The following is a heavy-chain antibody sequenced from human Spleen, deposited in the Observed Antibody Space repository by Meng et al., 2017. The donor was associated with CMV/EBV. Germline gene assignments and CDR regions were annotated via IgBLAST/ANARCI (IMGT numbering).Heavy chain of an antibody. V-gene: IGHV2-5*01. D-gene: IGHD5-24*01. CDR1: GFSLSTSVVG. Sequence: SGPTLVKPTQTLTLTCTFSGFSLSTSVVGVGWIRQPPGKALEWLALIYWNDDKRYSPSLKSRLTITKDTSKNQVVLTMTNMDPVETATYSCAHETRDGYKYDYWGQGTLVTVSS. CDR3: AHETRDGYKYDY. J-gene: IGHJ4*02. CDR2: IYWNDDK.